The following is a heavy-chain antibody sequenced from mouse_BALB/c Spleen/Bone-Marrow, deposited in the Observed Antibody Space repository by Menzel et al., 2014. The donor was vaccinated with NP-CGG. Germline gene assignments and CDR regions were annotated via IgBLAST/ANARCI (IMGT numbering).Heavy chain of an antibody. V-gene: IGHV1-7*01. J-gene: IGHJ3*01. Sequence: QVQLQQSGAELAKPGASVKMSCKASGFPFTTYWMHWFKQRPGQGLEWIGYIDPSTGHTEYNQNFKDKATLTAGKSSSTAYMQLSSLTSEDSAVYYCARPYRYDKEFAYWGQGTLVTVSA. CDR3: ARPYRYDKEFAY. CDR2: IDPSTGHT. D-gene: IGHD2-14*01. CDR1: GFPFTTYW.